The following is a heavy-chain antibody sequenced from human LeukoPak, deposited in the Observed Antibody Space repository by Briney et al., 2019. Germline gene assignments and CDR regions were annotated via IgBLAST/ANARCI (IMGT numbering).Heavy chain of an antibody. CDR1: GYTFTSYG. J-gene: IGHJ6*02. V-gene: IGHV1-18*01. Sequence: ASVKVSCKASGYTFTSYGISWVRQAPGQGLEWMGWISAYNGNTNYAQKLQGRVTMTTDTSTSTAYMELRSLRSDDTAVYYCARGGAYSYYYGSGSYYQSPYYYGMDVWGQGTTVTVSS. CDR3: ARGGAYSYYYGSGSYYQSPYYYGMDV. D-gene: IGHD3-10*01. CDR2: ISAYNGNT.